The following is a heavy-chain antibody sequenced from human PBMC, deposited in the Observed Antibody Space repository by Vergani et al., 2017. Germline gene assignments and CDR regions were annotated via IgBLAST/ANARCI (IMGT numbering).Heavy chain of an antibody. CDR1: GFTFSSYS. Sequence: EVQLVESGGGLVKPGGSLRLSCAASGFTFSSYSMNWVRQAPGKGLEWVSSISSSSSYIYYADSVKGRFTISRDNAKNSLYLQMNSLRAEDTAVYYCARAGLWFGGLLGSYYYYGMDVGGQGTTVTVSS. D-gene: IGHD3-10*01. CDR3: ARAGLWFGGLLGSYYYYGMDV. J-gene: IGHJ6*02. CDR2: ISSSSSYI. V-gene: IGHV3-21*01.